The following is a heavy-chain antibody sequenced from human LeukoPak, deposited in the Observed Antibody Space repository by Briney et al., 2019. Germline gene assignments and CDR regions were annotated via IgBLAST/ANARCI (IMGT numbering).Heavy chain of an antibody. J-gene: IGHJ1*01. CDR2: ISSSSSYI. V-gene: IGHV3-21*01. Sequence: GRSLRLSCAASGFTFSSYAMHWVRQAPGKGLEWVSSISSSSSYIYYADSVEGRFTISRDNAKNSLYLQMNSLRAEDTAVYYCARNRYYDILTGYYNVMEETEIQHWGQGTLVTVSS. CDR1: GFTFSSYA. CDR3: ARNRYYDILTGYYNVMEETEIQH. D-gene: IGHD3-9*01.